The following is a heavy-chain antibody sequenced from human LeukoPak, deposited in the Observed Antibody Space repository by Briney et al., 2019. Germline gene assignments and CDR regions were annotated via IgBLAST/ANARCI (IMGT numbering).Heavy chain of an antibody. D-gene: IGHD5-24*01. CDR1: GDSISSISYY. J-gene: IGHJ4*02. CDR2: IYFSGST. CDR3: VRDLDGYNFHFDF. Sequence: SSETLSLTCTVSGDSISSISYYWGWIRQAPGKGLEWIGSIYFSGSTYYNPSLKRRVTISVDTSKNQFSLKLTSVTAADTAVYYCVRDLDGYNFHFDFWGQGTLVSVSP. V-gene: IGHV4-39*07.